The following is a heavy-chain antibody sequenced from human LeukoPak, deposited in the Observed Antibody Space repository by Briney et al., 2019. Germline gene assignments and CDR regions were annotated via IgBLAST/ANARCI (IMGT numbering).Heavy chain of an antibody. CDR3: ARATAENDH. CDR1: GDTFRDYH. CDR2: VTPSSGWR. J-gene: IGHJ4*02. D-gene: IGHD1-14*01. V-gene: IGHV1-2*02. Sequence: ASVKISCKAFGDTFRDYHVHWVRQAPGLGAQRLEWMGWVTPSSGWRRYSQKFQGRVTMTRDTSISTINMELTRLTSDDTAVYYCARATAENDHWGQGTLVTVSS.